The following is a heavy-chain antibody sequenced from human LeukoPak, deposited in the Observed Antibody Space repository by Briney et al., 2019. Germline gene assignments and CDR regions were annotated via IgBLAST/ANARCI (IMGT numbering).Heavy chain of an antibody. Sequence: GASVKVSCKASGYTFTGYYMHWVRQAPGQGLEWMGWINPNSGGTNYAQKFQGRVTMTRDTSISTAYMELSRLRSDDTAVYYCARVKYPSGSYLHSGFDYWGQGTLVTVSS. CDR2: INPNSGGT. CDR3: ARVKYPSGSYLHSGFDY. J-gene: IGHJ4*02. D-gene: IGHD1-26*01. V-gene: IGHV1-2*02. CDR1: GYTFTGYY.